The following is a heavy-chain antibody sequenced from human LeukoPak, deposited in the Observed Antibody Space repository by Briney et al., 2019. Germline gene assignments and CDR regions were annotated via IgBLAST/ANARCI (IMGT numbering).Heavy chain of an antibody. Sequence: SETLSLTCTVSGGSISSYYWSWIRQPPGKGLEWIGYIYYSGSTNYNPSLKSRVTISVDTSKNQFSLKLSSVTAADTALYYCARVSYYNDPDGFDVWGQGTMVTVSS. CDR3: ARVSYYNDPDGFDV. CDR1: GGSISSYY. V-gene: IGHV4-59*01. J-gene: IGHJ3*01. CDR2: IYYSGST. D-gene: IGHD3-10*01.